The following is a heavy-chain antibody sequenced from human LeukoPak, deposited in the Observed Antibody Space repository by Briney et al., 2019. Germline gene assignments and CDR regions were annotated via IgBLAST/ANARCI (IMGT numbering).Heavy chain of an antibody. D-gene: IGHD1-26*01. CDR1: GGSISSYY. Sequence: SETLSLTCTVSGGSISSYYWSWIRQPPGKGLEWIGSIYYSGSTYYNPSLKSRVTISVDTSKNQFSLKLSSVTAADTAVYYCARLARSFPGVDYWGQGTLVTVSS. CDR3: ARLARSFPGVDY. J-gene: IGHJ4*02. V-gene: IGHV4-59*05. CDR2: IYYSGST.